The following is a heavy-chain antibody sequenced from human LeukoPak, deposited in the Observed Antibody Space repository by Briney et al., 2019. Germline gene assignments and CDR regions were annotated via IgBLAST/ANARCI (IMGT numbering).Heavy chain of an antibody. D-gene: IGHD5-18*01. V-gene: IGHV1-18*01. CDR3: ARGLSGYSGFDY. Sequence: GASVKVSCKASGYTFTSYDISWVRQAPGQGLEWMGWISAYNGNTKYAQKLQGRVTMTTDTSTSTGHMELRSLRSDDTAVYYCARGLSGYSGFDYWGQGTLVTVSS. J-gene: IGHJ4*02. CDR2: ISAYNGNT. CDR1: GYTFTSYD.